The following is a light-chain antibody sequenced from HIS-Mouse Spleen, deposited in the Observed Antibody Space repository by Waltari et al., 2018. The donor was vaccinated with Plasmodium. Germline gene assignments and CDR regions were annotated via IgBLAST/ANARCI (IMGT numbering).Light chain of an antibody. Sequence: QSVLTQPPSVSGAPGQRVTISCTESSSNIGAGYDVHWYQQLPGTAPKLIIYGNSNRPSGVPYRISFGKSGPSASLAITVLRAEDGAGYYWQSYYSGRGGYVFGAGTKVTVL. V-gene: IGLV1-40*01. CDR3: QSYYSGRGGYV. CDR2: GNS. CDR1: SSNIGAGYD. J-gene: IGLJ1*01.